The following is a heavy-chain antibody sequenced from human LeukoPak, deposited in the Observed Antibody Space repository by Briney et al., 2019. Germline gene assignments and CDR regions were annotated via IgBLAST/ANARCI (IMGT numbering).Heavy chain of an antibody. CDR2: IDSDGSST. CDR1: GFTFSRYW. CDR3: SRGDGTGTSCHNCFDP. D-gene: IGHD1-1*01. Sequence: GGSLRLSCAASGFTFSRYWMHWVRQAPGTGLVWVSRIDSDGSSTDYADSVKGRFTISRDNAKNTLYLQMNSLRADDTAVYYCSRGDGTGTSCHNCFDPWGQGTLVTVSS. V-gene: IGHV3-74*01. J-gene: IGHJ5*02.